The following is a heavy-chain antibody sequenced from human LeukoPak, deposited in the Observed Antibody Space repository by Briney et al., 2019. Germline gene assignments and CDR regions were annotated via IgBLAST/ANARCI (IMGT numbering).Heavy chain of an antibody. J-gene: IGHJ3*02. CDR3: ARHAPGGYVLLGPKKNAFDI. CDR1: GGSISSYY. CDR2: IYTSGST. D-gene: IGHD5-12*01. Sequence: PSETLSLTCTVSGGSISSYYWSWIRQPAGKGLEWIGRIYTSGSTNYNPSLKSRVTISVDTSKNQFSLKLSSVTAADTAVYYCARHAPGGYVLLGPKKNAFDIWGQGTMVTVSS. V-gene: IGHV4-4*07.